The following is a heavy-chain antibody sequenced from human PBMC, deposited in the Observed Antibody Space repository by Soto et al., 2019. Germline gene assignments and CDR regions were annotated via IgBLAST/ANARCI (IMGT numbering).Heavy chain of an antibody. Sequence: LSLTCTVSGGSISSGGYYWSWIRQHPGKGLEWIGYIYYSGSTYYNPSLKSRVTISVDTSKNQFSLKLSSVTAADTAVYYCARDRLDIVVVPAAIGYYYYGMDVWGQGTTVTVSS. CDR3: ARDRLDIVVVPAAIGYYYYGMDV. CDR2: IYYSGST. CDR1: GGSISSGGYY. V-gene: IGHV4-31*03. J-gene: IGHJ6*02. D-gene: IGHD2-2*01.